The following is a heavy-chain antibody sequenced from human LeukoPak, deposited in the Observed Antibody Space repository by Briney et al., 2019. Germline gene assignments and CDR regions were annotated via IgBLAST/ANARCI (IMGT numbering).Heavy chain of an antibody. J-gene: IGHJ4*02. CDR1: GFTFSSYA. CDR3: AKASWVSTADAVL. D-gene: IGHD3-16*01. CDR2: LRGNGDA. V-gene: IGHV3-23*01. Sequence: GGSPTLSCVASGFTFSSYAMSWVRETPARGLEWVSSLRGNGDAFYADSVKGRFTLSRDESRNTVYLQLNKLGVEDTAIYYCAKASWVSTADAVLWGQGTVVTVSS.